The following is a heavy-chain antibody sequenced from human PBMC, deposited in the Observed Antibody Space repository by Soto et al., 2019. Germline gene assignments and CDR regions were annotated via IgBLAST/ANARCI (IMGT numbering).Heavy chain of an antibody. Sequence: SETLSLTCTVSGGSISSSSYYWGWIRQPPGKGLEWIGSIYYSGSTYYNPSLKSRVTISVDTSKNQFSLRLSSVTAADTAVYYCARHRRIVVVPAAMPVWFDPWGQGTLVTVSS. CDR2: IYYSGST. V-gene: IGHV4-39*01. CDR3: ARHRRIVVVPAAMPVWFDP. J-gene: IGHJ5*02. CDR1: GGSISSSSYY. D-gene: IGHD2-2*01.